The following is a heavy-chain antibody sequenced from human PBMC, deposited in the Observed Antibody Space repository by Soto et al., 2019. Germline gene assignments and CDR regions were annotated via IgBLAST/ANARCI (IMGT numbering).Heavy chain of an antibody. J-gene: IGHJ6*02. CDR1: GFSFSSYA. Sequence: GGSLRLSCAASGFSFSSYAMHWVRQAPGKGLEWVTVITDHGSNKYYADSVKGRFTISRDNSKNTLYLQMNSLRAQDTAVYCCTRDRCPPSAVEHSSSCDGSLRKDVWGQGTTVTVSS. D-gene: IGHD6-13*01. V-gene: IGHV3-30-3*01. CDR2: ITDHGSNK. CDR3: TRDRCPPSAVEHSSSCDGSLRKDV.